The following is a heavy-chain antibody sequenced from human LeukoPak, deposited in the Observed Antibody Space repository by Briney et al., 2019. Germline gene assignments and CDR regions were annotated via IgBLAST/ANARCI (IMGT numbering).Heavy chain of an antibody. V-gene: IGHV1-24*01. D-gene: IGHD1-26*01. Sequence: ASVKVSCKVSGYTLTELSMHWVRQAPGKGLEWMGGFDPEDGETIYAQKFQGRVTMTEDTSTDTAYMELSSLRSEDTAVYYCATSYSGSPNSNFDYWGQGTLVTVSS. CDR2: FDPEDGET. CDR3: ATSYSGSPNSNFDY. CDR1: GYTLTELS. J-gene: IGHJ4*02.